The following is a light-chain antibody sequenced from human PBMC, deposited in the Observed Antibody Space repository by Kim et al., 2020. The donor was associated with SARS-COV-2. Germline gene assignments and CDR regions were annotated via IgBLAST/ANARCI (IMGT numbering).Light chain of an antibody. J-gene: IGKJ1*01. CDR2: GAS. CDR3: QQYNIWPPWT. CDR1: QIVSSD. Sequence: SPGERVTPSARARQIVSSDLAWYQQKPGQAPRLLIYGASTRATGIPARFSGSGSGTEFALTISSLQSEVFAVYYCQQYNIWPPWTFGQGTKVDIK. V-gene: IGKV3-15*01.